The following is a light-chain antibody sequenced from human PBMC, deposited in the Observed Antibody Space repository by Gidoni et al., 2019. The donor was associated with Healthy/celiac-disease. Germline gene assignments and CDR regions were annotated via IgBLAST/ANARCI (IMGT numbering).Light chain of an antibody. V-gene: IGKV4-1*01. CDR1: QSVLYSSNNKNY. CDR3: QQYYSTPPT. CDR2: WAS. Sequence: DIVMTHSPDSLAVSLGARATINCKTSQSVLYSSNNKNYLAWYQQKPGQPPKLLIYWASTRESGVPDRFSGSGSGTDFTLTISSLQAEDVAVYYCQQYYSTPPTFGQGTKLEIK. J-gene: IGKJ2*01.